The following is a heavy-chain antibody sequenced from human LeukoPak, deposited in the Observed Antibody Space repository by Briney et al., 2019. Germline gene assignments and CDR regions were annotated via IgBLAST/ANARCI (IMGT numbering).Heavy chain of an antibody. CDR1: GFTFSSYA. V-gene: IGHV3-53*01. D-gene: IGHD3-3*01. CDR3: ARGVDLLAFDI. CDR2: IYSGGST. J-gene: IGHJ3*02. Sequence: PGGSLRLSCAASGFTFSSYAMSWVRQAPGKGLEWVSVIYSGGSTYYADSVKGRFTISRDNSKNTLYLQMNSLRAEDTAVYYCARGVDLLAFDIWGQGTMVTVSS.